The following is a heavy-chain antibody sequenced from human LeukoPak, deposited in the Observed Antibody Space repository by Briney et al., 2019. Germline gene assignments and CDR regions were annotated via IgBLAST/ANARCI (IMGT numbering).Heavy chain of an antibody. D-gene: IGHD3-10*01. J-gene: IGHJ6*04. CDR3: ARDRNPGEINIMDV. CDR1: GGTFSSYA. Sequence: ASVKDSCKASGGTFSSYAISWVRQAPGQGLEWMGGIIPIFGTANYAQKFQGRVTIIADKSTSTAYMELSSLRSEDTAVYYCARDRNPGEINIMDVWGKGTTVTVSS. CDR2: IIPIFGTA. V-gene: IGHV1-69*06.